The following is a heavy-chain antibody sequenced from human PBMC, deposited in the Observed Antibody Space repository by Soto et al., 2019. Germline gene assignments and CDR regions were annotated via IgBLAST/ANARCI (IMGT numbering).Heavy chain of an antibody. J-gene: IGHJ4*02. CDR1: GFTFSIYA. Sequence: EVQLLESGGGLVQPGGSLRLSCAASGFTFSIYAMTWVRQAPGKGLEWVSGISNSGSNTYYADSVRGRFTIYRDNSKNTLYLQVNSLRAEDTAVYYCAKDKGGTYYSDFWGQGTLVTVSS. V-gene: IGHV3-23*01. D-gene: IGHD1-26*01. CDR3: AKDKGGTYYSDF. CDR2: ISNSGSNT.